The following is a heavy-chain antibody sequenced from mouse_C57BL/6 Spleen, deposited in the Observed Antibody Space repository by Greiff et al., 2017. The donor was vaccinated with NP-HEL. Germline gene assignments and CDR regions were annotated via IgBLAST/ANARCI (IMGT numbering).Heavy chain of an antibody. Sequence: QVQLQQPGAELVKPGASVKLSCKASGYTFTSYWMHWVKQRPGQGLEWIGMIHPNSGSTNYNEKFKSKATLTVDKSSSTAYMQLSSLTSEDSAVYYCAREEGFNWDTWFAYWGQGTLVTVSA. V-gene: IGHV1-64*01. CDR1: GYTFTSYW. J-gene: IGHJ3*01. CDR3: AREEGFNWDTWFAY. D-gene: IGHD4-1*01. CDR2: IHPNSGST.